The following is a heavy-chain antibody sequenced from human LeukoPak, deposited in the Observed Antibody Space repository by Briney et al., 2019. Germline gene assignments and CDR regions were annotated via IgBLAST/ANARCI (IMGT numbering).Heavy chain of an antibody. V-gene: IGHV3-23*01. Sequence: GGSLRLSCAASGFTFSSYAMSWVRQAPGKGLEWVSAISGSGGSTYYADSVKGRFTISRDNSKNTLYLQMNSLRAEDTAVYYCVKDFRSSGWYYVDYWGQGTLVTVSS. CDR3: VKDFRSSGWYYVDY. CDR2: ISGSGGST. D-gene: IGHD6-19*01. CDR1: GFTFSSYA. J-gene: IGHJ4*02.